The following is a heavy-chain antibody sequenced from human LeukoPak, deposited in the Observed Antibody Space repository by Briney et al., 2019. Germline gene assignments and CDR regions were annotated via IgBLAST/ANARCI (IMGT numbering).Heavy chain of an antibody. V-gene: IGHV1-2*06. CDR2: INPNSGAI. D-gene: IGHD3-22*01. CDR1: GYTFTNYY. Sequence: ASVKVSCKASGYTFTNYYMHWVRQAPGQGFEWMGRINPNSGAINYAQKFRGRVTMTRDTSISTAYMELNSLTSDDTAVYWCTRILPYFYGGRGHYPFDFWGQGTLVTVSS. J-gene: IGHJ4*02. CDR3: TRILPYFYGGRGHYPFDF.